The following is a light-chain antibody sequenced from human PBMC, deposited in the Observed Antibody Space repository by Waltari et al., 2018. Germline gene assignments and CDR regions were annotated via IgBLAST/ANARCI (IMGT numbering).Light chain of an antibody. Sequence: DIVMTQSPLSLPVTPGEPASISCRSSESLLHSNGYTYLDWYLQKPGQSTHLLIYWASNRASGVPVRFSGSGSGTDFTLKISRVEAEDVGVYYCMQTLQTPYTFGQGTKLEIK. CDR2: WAS. V-gene: IGKV2-28*01. J-gene: IGKJ2*01. CDR3: MQTLQTPYT. CDR1: ESLLHSNGYTY.